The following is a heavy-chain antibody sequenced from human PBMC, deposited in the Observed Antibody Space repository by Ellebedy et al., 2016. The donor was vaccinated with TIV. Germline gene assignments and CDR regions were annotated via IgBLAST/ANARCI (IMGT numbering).Heavy chain of an antibody. Sequence: GGSLRLXXAASGFTFSSYAMSWVRQAPGKGLEWVSYISSSGSTIYYADSVKGRFTISRDNAKNSLYLQMNSLRAEDTAVYYCARVYYYYMDVWGKGTTVTVSS. CDR1: GFTFSSYA. CDR3: ARVYYYYMDV. V-gene: IGHV3-48*04. J-gene: IGHJ6*03. CDR2: ISSSGSTI.